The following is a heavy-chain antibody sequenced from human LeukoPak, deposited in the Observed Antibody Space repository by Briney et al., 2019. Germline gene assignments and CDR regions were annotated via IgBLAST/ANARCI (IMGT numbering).Heavy chain of an antibody. CDR1: GYTFNSYG. D-gene: IGHD2-15*01. J-gene: IGHJ4*02. Sequence: ASVKVSCKASGYTFNSYGLTWVRQAPGQGLEWMGWINPHNGDTNYAQKFQGRVTMTRDTSITTAYMELSRLKSDDTAVYYCATVRDIVVGGGPYYFDYWGQGTLVTVSS. CDR3: ATVRDIVVGGGPYYFDY. V-gene: IGHV1-2*02. CDR2: INPHNGDT.